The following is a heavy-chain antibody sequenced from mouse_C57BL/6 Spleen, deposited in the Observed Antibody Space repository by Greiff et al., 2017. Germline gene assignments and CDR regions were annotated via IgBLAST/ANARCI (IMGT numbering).Heavy chain of an antibody. V-gene: IGHV1-18*01. D-gene: IGHD1-1*01. CDR1: GYTFTDYN. CDR2: INPNNGGT. Sequence: EVQLQQSGPELVKPGASVKIPCKASGYTFTDYNMDWVKQSHGKSLEWIGDINPNNGGTTYNQKFKGKDTLTVDKSSSTAYMEIHSLTSEDTAVEYCARESNCGSSDYWGQGTTLTVSS. J-gene: IGHJ2*01. CDR3: ARESNCGSSDY.